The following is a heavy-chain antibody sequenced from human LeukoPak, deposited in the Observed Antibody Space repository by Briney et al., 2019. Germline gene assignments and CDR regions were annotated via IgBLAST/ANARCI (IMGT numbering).Heavy chain of an antibody. CDR3: ARDQYYDSKGWFDP. CDR2: MNPNSGNT. J-gene: IGHJ5*02. D-gene: IGHD3-22*01. CDR1: GYAFTSYD. V-gene: IGHV1-8*01. Sequence: ASVKVSCKASGYAFTSYDINWVRQATGQGLEWMGWMNPNSGNTGYAQKFQGRVTMTRNTSISTAYMELSSLTSEDTAVYYCARDQYYDSKGWFDPWGQGTLVTVSS.